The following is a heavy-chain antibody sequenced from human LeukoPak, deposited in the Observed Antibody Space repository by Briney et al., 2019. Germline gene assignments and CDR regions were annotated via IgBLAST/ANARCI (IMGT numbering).Heavy chain of an antibody. CDR3: ARDNRYSSSSGYFQH. J-gene: IGHJ1*01. CDR2: IYYSGST. Sequence: KSSETLSLTCTVSGGSISSYYWSWIRQPPGKGLEWIGYIYYSGSTHYNPSLKSRVTISVDTSKNQFSLKLSSVTAADTAVYYCARDNRYSSSSGYFQHWGQGTLVTVSS. CDR1: GGSISSYY. V-gene: IGHV4-59*01. D-gene: IGHD6-6*01.